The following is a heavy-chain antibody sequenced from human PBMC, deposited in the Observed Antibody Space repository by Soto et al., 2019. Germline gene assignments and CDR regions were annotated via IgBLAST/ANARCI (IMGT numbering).Heavy chain of an antibody. D-gene: IGHD3-3*01. Sequence: QVQLQESGPGLVKPSETLSLTCTVSGGSISSYYWSWIRQPPGKGLEWIGYIYYSGSTNYNPSLKRRVTISVDTSKNQFSLKVSSVTAADTAVYYCARAVGYDFWSGPFDPWGQGTLVTVSS. CDR2: IYYSGST. CDR1: GGSISSYY. V-gene: IGHV4-59*01. CDR3: ARAVGYDFWSGPFDP. J-gene: IGHJ5*02.